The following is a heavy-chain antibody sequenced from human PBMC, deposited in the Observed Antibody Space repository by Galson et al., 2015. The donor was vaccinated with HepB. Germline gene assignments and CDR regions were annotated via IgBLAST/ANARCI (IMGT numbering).Heavy chain of an antibody. V-gene: IGHV1-18*04. Sequence: SVKVSCKASGYTFTSYGISWVRQAPGQGLEWMGWISAYNGNTNYAQKLQGRVTMTTDTSTSTAYMERRSLRSDDTAVYYCARNRGAGRVARPWYFDLWGRGTLVTVSS. CDR2: ISAYNGNT. CDR1: GYTFTSYG. J-gene: IGHJ2*01. D-gene: IGHD3-10*01. CDR3: ARNRGAGRVARPWYFDL.